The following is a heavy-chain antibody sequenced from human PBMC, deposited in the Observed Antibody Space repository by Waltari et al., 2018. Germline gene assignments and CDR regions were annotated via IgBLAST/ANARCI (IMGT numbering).Heavy chain of an antibody. V-gene: IGHV3-53*01. CDR3: ARTSVYDYVWGSYRYGYFDY. J-gene: IGHJ4*02. CDR1: GFTVSSNY. Sequence: EVQLVESGGGLIQPGGSLRLSCAASGFTVSSNYMSWVRQAPGKGLEWVSVIYSGGSTYYADSVKGRFTISRDNSKNTLYLQMNSLRAEDTAVYYCARTSVYDYVWGSYRYGYFDYWGQGTLVTVSS. D-gene: IGHD3-16*02. CDR2: IYSGGST.